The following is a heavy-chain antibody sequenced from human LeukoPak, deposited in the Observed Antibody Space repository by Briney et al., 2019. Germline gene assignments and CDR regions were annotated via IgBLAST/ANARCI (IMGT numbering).Heavy chain of an antibody. CDR3: TRTYDYGDYFAFDI. CDR1: GFTFSGSA. V-gene: IGHV3-73*01. Sequence: PGGSLRLSCAASGFTFSGSAMHWVRQASGKGLEWVGRIRSKPNSYATAYAASVKGSFTISRDDSKNTAYLQMNSLKTEDTAVYYCTRTYDYGDYFAFDIWGQGTMVTVSS. CDR2: IRSKPNSYAT. J-gene: IGHJ3*02. D-gene: IGHD4-17*01.